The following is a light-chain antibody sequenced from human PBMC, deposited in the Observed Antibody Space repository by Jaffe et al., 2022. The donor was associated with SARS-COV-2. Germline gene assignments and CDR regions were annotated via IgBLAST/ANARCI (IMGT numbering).Light chain of an antibody. J-gene: IGKJ3*01. CDR1: QTIGTY. Sequence: DIQMTQSPSSLSASVGDRVTITCRASQTIGTYLNWYQQKPGTAPKLLIYAASSLHTGVPSRFSGSGSGTDFTLTISSLRPEDFATYSCQQTYSSPLFTFGPGTEVHL. CDR2: AAS. V-gene: IGKV1-39*01. CDR3: QQTYSSPLFT.